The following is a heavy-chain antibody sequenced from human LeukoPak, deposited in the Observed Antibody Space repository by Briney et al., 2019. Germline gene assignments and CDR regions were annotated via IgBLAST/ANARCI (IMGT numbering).Heavy chain of an antibody. CDR2: INPNSGGT. CDR3: ARSYYDSSGYYYELSDY. V-gene: IGHV1-2*02. CDR1: GYTFTCYY. J-gene: IGHJ4*02. Sequence: ASVRVSCKASGYTFTCYYIHWVRQAPGQGREWMGWINPNSGGTNYAQKFQGRVTMTRDTSISTAYMELSRLRSDDTAVYYCARSYYDSSGYYYELSDYWGQGTLVTVSS. D-gene: IGHD3-22*01.